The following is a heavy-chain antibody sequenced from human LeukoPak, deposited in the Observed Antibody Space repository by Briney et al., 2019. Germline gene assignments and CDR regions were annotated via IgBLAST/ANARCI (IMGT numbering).Heavy chain of an antibody. CDR2: ISDRGRT. V-gene: IGHV4-31*03. CDR3: ARASRLGELSLGY. D-gene: IGHD3-16*02. Sequence: SETLSLTCTVSGGSVSSGGYYWRWIRQHPQKGLEWIGYISDRGRTYYNPSLMSRLTISVDTSKNQFSLRLTSVTAADTAVYYCARASRLGELSLGYWGQGTLVTVSS. CDR1: GGSVSSGGYY. J-gene: IGHJ4*02.